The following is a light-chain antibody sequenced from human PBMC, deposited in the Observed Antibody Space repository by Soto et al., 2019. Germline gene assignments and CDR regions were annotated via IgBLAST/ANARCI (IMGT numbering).Light chain of an antibody. CDR3: CSYAGSSTVV. CDR1: SSDVGSYNL. Sequence: QSALTQPASVSGSTGQSITISCTGTSSDVGSYNLVSWYQQHPGKAPKLMIYEGSKRPSGVSNRFSGSKSANTASLTISGLQAEDEADYYCCSYAGSSTVVFGGGTKLTVL. J-gene: IGLJ2*01. V-gene: IGLV2-23*01. CDR2: EGS.